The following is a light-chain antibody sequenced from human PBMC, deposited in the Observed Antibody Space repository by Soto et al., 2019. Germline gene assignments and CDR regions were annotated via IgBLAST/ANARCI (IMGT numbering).Light chain of an antibody. CDR2: DVS. J-gene: IGLJ2*01. CDR3: CSYAGSLGV. V-gene: IGLV2-11*01. Sequence: QSALTQPRSVSGSPGQSVTISCTGTCSDVGGYNYVSWYQQHPGKAPKLMIYDVSKRPSGVPDRFSGSKSGNTASLTISGLQADDEADYYCCSYAGSLGVFGGGTKLTVL. CDR1: CSDVGGYNY.